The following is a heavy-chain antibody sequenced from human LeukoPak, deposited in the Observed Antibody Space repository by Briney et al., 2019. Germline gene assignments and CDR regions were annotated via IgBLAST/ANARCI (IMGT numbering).Heavy chain of an antibody. CDR1: GGSFSGYY. Sequence: PSETLSLTCAVYGGSFSGYYWSWIRQPPGKGLEWIGETNHSGSTNYNPSLKSRVTISVDTSKNQFSLKLSSVTAADTAVYYCARGRGYYDSSGYHPWGQGTLVTVSS. J-gene: IGHJ5*02. CDR2: TNHSGST. CDR3: ARGRGYYDSSGYHP. D-gene: IGHD3-22*01. V-gene: IGHV4-34*01.